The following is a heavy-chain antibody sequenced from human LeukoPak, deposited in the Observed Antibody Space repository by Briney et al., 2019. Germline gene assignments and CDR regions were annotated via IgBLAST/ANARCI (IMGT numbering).Heavy chain of an antibody. D-gene: IGHD5-18*01. CDR1: GGSFSGYY. CDR3: AKSYGFSVGYYYYMDV. V-gene: IGHV4-34*01. Sequence: PSETLSLTCAVYGGSFSGYYWTWIRQPPGKGLEWIGEINHSGSANYNPSLKSRVTISVDTSKNQFSLKLSSVTAADTAVYYCAKSYGFSVGYYYYMDVWGKGTTVTVSS. J-gene: IGHJ6*03. CDR2: INHSGSA.